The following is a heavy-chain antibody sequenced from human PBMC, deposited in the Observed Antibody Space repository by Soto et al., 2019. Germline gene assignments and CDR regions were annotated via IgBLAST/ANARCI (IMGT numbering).Heavy chain of an antibody. CDR3: ARPAFSSGYYLWYFDY. D-gene: IGHD3-22*01. CDR1: GGSFSTYV. CDR2: IVPMFGTA. V-gene: IGHV1-69*12. Sequence: QVQLVQSGAEVKKPGSSVKVSCKASGGSFSTYVFSWVRQAPGQGLEWVGGIVPMFGTANYAQNLLDRVTIAADVSTSPADMELSSLRSEDTAVYYCARPAFSSGYYLWYFDYWDQGTLVTVSS. J-gene: IGHJ4*02.